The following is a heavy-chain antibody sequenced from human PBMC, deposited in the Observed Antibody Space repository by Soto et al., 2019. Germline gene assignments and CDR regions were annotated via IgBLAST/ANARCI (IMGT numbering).Heavy chain of an antibody. CDR1: GFTFNTYG. J-gene: IGHJ4*02. D-gene: IGHD1-26*01. CDR3: ARDLGQGNGPFDY. V-gene: IGHV3-33*01. CDR2: IWHYGGKK. Sequence: QVQLVESGGGVVQPGRSLRLSCAASGFTFNTYGMHWVRQAPGKGLEWVAVIWHYGGKKYYADSAKGRFTISRDNSKNTLFLQMNSLRAEDTAVYYCARDLGQGNGPFDYWGQGTLVTVSS.